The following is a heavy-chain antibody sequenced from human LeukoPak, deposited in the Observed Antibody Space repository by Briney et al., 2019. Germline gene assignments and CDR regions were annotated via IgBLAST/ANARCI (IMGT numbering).Heavy chain of an antibody. Sequence: GGSLRLSCAASGFSFSTYAMSWVRQAPGKGLEWVSAISGSGDNNDNTYYADSVKGQFTISRDNSKNTLYLQMSSLRAEDAAVYYCAKSGSTSWYLDYWGQGTLVTVSS. J-gene: IGHJ4*02. V-gene: IGHV3-23*01. CDR3: AKSGSTSWYLDY. CDR2: ISGSGDNNDNT. D-gene: IGHD6-13*01. CDR1: GFSFSTYA.